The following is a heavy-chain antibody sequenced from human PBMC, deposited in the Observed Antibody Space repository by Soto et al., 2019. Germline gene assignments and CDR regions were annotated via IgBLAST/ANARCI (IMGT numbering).Heavy chain of an antibody. V-gene: IGHV3-30*04. CDR3: ARDVVTFYYYYARDV. D-gene: IGHD2-15*01. CDR1: GFTFTNHV. J-gene: IGHJ6*04. Sequence: QVQLVESGGGVVQPERSLRLSCVASGFTFTNHVMHWVRQAPGKGLEWVALISFDGKYGPVHYMYYADSVKGRFTSSRYNSKHTLYLQMNSLKAEDTSVYYCARDVVTFYYYYARDVWGEGTTVTVSS. CDR2: ISFDGKYGPVHYM.